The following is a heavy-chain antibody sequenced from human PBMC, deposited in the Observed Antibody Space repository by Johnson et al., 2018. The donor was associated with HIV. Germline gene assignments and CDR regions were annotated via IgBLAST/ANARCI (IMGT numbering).Heavy chain of an antibody. CDR3: AKDLRSGNRREAFDI. CDR2: ISYDGHNE. Sequence: QVLLVESGGGLVQPGGSLRLSCAASEFIFSSYSMHWVRQAPGKGLEWVAVISYDGHNEYYADSVEGRFTVSRDNTKNTLYLQMNSLRTEDTAVYYCAKDLRSGNRREAFDIWGQGTMVTVSS. V-gene: IGHV3-30*04. J-gene: IGHJ3*02. D-gene: IGHD1-14*01. CDR1: EFIFSSYS.